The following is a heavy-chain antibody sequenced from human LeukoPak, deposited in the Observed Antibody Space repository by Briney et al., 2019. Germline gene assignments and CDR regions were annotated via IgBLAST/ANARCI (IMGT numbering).Heavy chain of an antibody. Sequence: SETLSLTCTVSGGSISSYYWSWIRQPPGKGLEWIGYIYYSGSTNYNPSLKSRVTISVDTSKNQFSLKLSSVTAADTAVYYCARLSDSSSWHNDALDIWGQGTMVTVSS. J-gene: IGHJ3*02. CDR3: ARLSDSSSWHNDALDI. CDR1: GGSISSYY. D-gene: IGHD6-13*01. V-gene: IGHV4-59*08. CDR2: IYYSGST.